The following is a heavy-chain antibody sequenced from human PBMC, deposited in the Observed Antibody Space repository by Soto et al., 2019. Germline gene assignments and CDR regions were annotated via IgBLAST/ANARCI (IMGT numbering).Heavy chain of an antibody. CDR2: IWYDGSNK. V-gene: IGHV3-33*01. J-gene: IGHJ4*02. Sequence: GGSLRLSCAASGFTFSSYGMHWVRQAPGKGLEWVAVIWYDGSNKYYADSVKGRFTIARDNSKNTLYLQMNSLRAEDTAVYYCARDKIAAAVYYFDYWGQGTLVTVSS. CDR1: GFTFSSYG. D-gene: IGHD6-13*01. CDR3: ARDKIAAAVYYFDY.